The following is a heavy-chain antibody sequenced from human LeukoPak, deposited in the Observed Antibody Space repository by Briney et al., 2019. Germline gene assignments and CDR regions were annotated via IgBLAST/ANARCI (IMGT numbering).Heavy chain of an antibody. Sequence: SETLSLTCTVSGGSISSGYYYWSWIRQPAGKALEWIGRIYTSGSTNYNPSLKSRVTISVDTSKNQFSLKLSSATAADTAVYYCARLREELPPPTELNWFDPWGQGTLVTVSS. V-gene: IGHV4-61*02. CDR1: GGSISSGYYY. J-gene: IGHJ5*02. CDR2: IYTSGST. CDR3: ARLREELPPPTELNWFDP. D-gene: IGHD2-15*01.